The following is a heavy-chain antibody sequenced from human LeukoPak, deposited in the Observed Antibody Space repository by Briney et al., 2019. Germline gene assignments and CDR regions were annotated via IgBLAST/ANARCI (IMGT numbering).Heavy chain of an antibody. CDR2: ISYDGSNK. D-gene: IGHD6-13*01. Sequence: GGSLRLSCAASGFTFSSYAMHWVRQAPGKGLEWVAVISYDGSNKYYADSVKGRFTISRDSSKNTLYLQMNSLRAEDTAVYYCARDPKWGIAPDAFDVWGQGTMVTVSS. V-gene: IGHV3-30-3*01. J-gene: IGHJ3*01. CDR1: GFTFSSYA. CDR3: ARDPKWGIAPDAFDV.